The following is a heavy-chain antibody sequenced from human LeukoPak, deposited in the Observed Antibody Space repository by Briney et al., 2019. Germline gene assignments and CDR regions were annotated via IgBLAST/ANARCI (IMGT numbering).Heavy chain of an antibody. J-gene: IGHJ6*03. Sequence: GGSLRLSCAASGFTFSNSWMSWVRQAPGKGLEWVATIKPDGSAQYYVDSVKGRFTISRDNAKNSLFLQINSLRAEDTAVYYCAKNGEPYYYMDVWGKGTTVTVSS. CDR1: GFTFSNSW. CDR2: IKPDGSAQ. D-gene: IGHD1-14*01. CDR3: AKNGEPYYYMDV. V-gene: IGHV3-7*01.